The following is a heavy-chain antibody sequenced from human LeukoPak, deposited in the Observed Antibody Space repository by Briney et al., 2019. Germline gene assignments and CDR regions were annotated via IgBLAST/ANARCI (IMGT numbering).Heavy chain of an antibody. D-gene: IGHD6-19*01. V-gene: IGHV4-59*01. Sequence: PSETLSLTCTVSGGSISSYYWSWIRQPPGKGLEWIGYIYYSGSTNYNPSLKSRVTISVDTSKNQFPLKLSSVTAADTAVYYCARGRSSGWSPLVSYYYMDVWGKGTTVTVSS. J-gene: IGHJ6*03. CDR3: ARGRSSGWSPLVSYYYMDV. CDR2: IYYSGST. CDR1: GGSISSYY.